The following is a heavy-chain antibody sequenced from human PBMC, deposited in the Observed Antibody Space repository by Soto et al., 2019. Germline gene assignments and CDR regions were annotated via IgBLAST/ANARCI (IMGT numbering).Heavy chain of an antibody. CDR1: GFTFSNFA. D-gene: IGHD4-17*01. V-gene: IGHV3-23*01. CDR2: ISGSGSTT. J-gene: IGHJ4*02. Sequence: EVQLLESGGGSEQPGGSLRLFCAASGFTFSNFAMGWVRQAPGKGLEWVSTISGSGSTTYYADSVKARFTISRDNSRNTVFLQMRSLRAEDTAVYFCAKDNEVYADSAGYFDYWGQGALVTVSS. CDR3: AKDNEVYADSAGYFDY.